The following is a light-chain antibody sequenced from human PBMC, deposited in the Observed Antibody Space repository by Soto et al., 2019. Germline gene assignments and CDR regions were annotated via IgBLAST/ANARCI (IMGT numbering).Light chain of an antibody. J-gene: IGLJ1*01. Sequence: QSVLTQPPSASGTPGQRVTMSCSGSSSNIGGNTVNWYQQLPGTAPKLLIYSNNQRPSGVPDRFSGSKSGTSASLAISGLHSDDEADFYCAAWADSRYGYVFVTGTKLTVL. CDR1: SSNIGGNT. CDR3: AAWADSRYGYV. V-gene: IGLV1-44*01. CDR2: SNN.